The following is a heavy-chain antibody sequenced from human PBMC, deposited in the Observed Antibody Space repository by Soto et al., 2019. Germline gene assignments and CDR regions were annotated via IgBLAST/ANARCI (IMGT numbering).Heavy chain of an antibody. J-gene: IGHJ4*02. V-gene: IGHV4-30-2*01. CDR3: DRADSRLRLWERLEY. Sequence: QLQLQESGSGLVKPSHTLSLTCAVSGGSISSGGYSWSWIRQQPGKGLVWLGYIYLSGSTYDNPSLESRDTISVDRSRNQFSLKRSSVTAAYTAVYYCDRADSRLRLWERLEYWGQRPLVNVSS. CDR1: GGSISSGGYS. CDR2: IYLSGST. D-gene: IGHD3-3*01.